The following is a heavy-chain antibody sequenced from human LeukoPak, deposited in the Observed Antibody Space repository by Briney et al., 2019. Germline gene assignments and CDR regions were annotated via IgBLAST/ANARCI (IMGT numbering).Heavy chain of an antibody. CDR3: ARGGNHDYYYYYMDV. CDR1: GYSFTSYW. J-gene: IGHJ6*03. V-gene: IGHV5-51*01. Sequence: GESLKISCKGSGYSFTSYWIGWVRQMPGKGLEWMGSIYPDDSDTRYNPSFEGQATISADKSSSTAYLQWSSLKASDTGMYYCARGGNHDYYYYYMDVWGKGTTITVSS. D-gene: IGHD1-14*01. CDR2: IYPDDSDT.